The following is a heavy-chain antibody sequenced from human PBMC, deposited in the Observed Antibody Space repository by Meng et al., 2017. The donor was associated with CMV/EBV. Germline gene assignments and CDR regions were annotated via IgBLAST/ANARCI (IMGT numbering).Heavy chain of an antibody. Sequence: QVQPHPWGTRLLTPSETLSLTCAVYGGSFSGYYWRWIRQPPGKGLEWIGEINHSGSTNYNPSLKSRVTISVDTSKNQFSLKLSSVTAADTAVYYCARGTIFGVVWIGYFDYWGQGTLVTVSS. CDR3: ARGTIFGVVWIGYFDY. D-gene: IGHD3-3*02. CDR2: INHSGST. J-gene: IGHJ4*02. CDR1: GGSFSGYY. V-gene: IGHV4-34*01.